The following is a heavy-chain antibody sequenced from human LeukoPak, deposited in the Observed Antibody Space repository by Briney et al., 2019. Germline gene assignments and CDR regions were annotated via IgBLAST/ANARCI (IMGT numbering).Heavy chain of an antibody. V-gene: IGHV3-48*03. J-gene: IGHJ4*02. CDR2: ISSSGSTI. D-gene: IGHD6-13*01. Sequence: PGGSLRLSCAASGFTFSSYEMNWVRQAPGKGLEWVSYISSSGSTIYYADSVKGRFTISKDNAKNSLFLQMNSVRAEDTAVYYCARGVAAAGPSYWGQGTLVTVSS. CDR1: GFTFSSYE. CDR3: ARGVAAAGPSY.